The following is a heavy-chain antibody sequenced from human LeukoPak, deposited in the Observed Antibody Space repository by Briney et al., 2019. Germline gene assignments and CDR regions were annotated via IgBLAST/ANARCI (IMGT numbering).Heavy chain of an antibody. D-gene: IGHD3-9*01. CDR1: GFTFSSYS. V-gene: IGHV3-21*01. J-gene: IGHJ4*02. CDR3: ARERIRDILTGYPDY. Sequence: GGSLRLSCAASGFTFSSYSMNWVRRAPGKGLEWVSSISSSSSYIYYADSVKGRFTISRDNAKNSLYLQMNSLRAEDTAVYYCARERIRDILTGYPDYWGQGTLVTVSS. CDR2: ISSSSSYI.